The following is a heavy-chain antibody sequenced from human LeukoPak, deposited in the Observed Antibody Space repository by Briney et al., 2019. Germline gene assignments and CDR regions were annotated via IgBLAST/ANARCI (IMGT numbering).Heavy chain of an antibody. CDR3: AKAPRFLEWLVKFYYMDV. V-gene: IGHV3-23*01. CDR1: GFTFSSYD. CDR2: ISGSGGST. D-gene: IGHD3-3*01. J-gene: IGHJ6*03. Sequence: GGSLRLSCAASGFTFSSYDMSWVRQAPGKGLEWVSAISGSGGSTYYADSVKGRFTISRDNSKNTLYLQMNSLRAEDTAVYYCAKAPRFLEWLVKFYYMDVWGKGTTVTVSS.